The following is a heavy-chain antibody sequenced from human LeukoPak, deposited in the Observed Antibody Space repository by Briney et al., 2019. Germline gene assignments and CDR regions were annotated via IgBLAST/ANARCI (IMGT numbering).Heavy chain of an antibody. CDR1: GFTFSSYA. D-gene: IGHD2-2*01. CDR3: APREYQLLPLGY. J-gene: IGHJ4*02. V-gene: IGHV3-30-3*01. Sequence: WGSLRLSCAASGFTFSSYAMHWVRQAPGKGLEWVAVISYDGSNKYYADSVKGRFTISRDNSKNTLYLQMNSLRAEDTVVYYCAPREYQLLPLGYWGQGTLVTVSS. CDR2: ISYDGSNK.